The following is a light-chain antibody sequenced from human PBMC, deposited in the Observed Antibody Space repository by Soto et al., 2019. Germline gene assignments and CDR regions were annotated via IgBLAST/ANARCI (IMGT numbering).Light chain of an antibody. CDR1: QSVSNTQ. J-gene: IGKJ4*01. Sequence: EIVLTQSPGTLSLSPGERATRSCRASQSVSNTQLAWYQQKHGQAPRLLIYGASSRATGIPDRFSGSGSGTDFTLSISRLEPEDFAVYYCQQYGRSPLTFGGGTKVDIK. V-gene: IGKV3-20*01. CDR2: GAS. CDR3: QQYGRSPLT.